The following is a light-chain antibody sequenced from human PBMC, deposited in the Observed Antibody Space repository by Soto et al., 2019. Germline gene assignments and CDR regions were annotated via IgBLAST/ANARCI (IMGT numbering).Light chain of an antibody. CDR2: DVS. J-gene: IGLJ1*01. CDR3: CSYAGSPRYV. V-gene: IGLV2-11*01. CDR1: SSDVGGYNY. Sequence: QSALTQPRSVSGSPGQPVTISCTGTSSDVGGYNYVSWYQQHPGKAPKVMIYDVSERPSGVPDRFSGSKSVNTASLTISGLQAEDEAEYYCCSYAGSPRYVLGTGTKLTVL.